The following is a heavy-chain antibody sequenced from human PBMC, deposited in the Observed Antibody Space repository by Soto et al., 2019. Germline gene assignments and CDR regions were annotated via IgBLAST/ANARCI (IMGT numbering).Heavy chain of an antibody. J-gene: IGHJ6*02. CDR1: GYSFTSYW. V-gene: IGHV5-10-1*01. D-gene: IGHD3-3*01. Sequence: PGESLKISCKGSGYSFTSYWISWVRQMPGKGLEWMGRIDPSDSYTNYSPSFQGHVTISADKSISTAYLQWSSLEASDTAMYYCARHPRYYDFWSGYGYYYGMDVWGQGTTVTVSS. CDR3: ARHPRYYDFWSGYGYYYGMDV. CDR2: IDPSDSYT.